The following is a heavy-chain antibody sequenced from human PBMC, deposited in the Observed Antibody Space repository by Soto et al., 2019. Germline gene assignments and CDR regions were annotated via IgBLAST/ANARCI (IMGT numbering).Heavy chain of an antibody. D-gene: IGHD2-15*01. Sequence: EVQLLDSGGGLVQPGGSVRLSCAASGFTFSTYAMTWVRQAPGKGLEWVSGISGSGGDTYNADSVKGRFTISRDNSKNTPYLQMNSLRAEDTAVYYCAKWNNSSYSSSRPGGYFDYWGQGTLVTVSS. CDR3: AKWNNSSYSSSRPGGYFDY. J-gene: IGHJ4*02. V-gene: IGHV3-23*01. CDR1: GFTFSTYA. CDR2: ISGSGGDT.